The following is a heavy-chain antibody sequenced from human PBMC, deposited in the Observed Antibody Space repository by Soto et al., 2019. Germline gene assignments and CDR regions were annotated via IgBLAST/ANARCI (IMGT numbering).Heavy chain of an antibody. CDR1: GGSISSSNW. J-gene: IGHJ4*02. CDR2: IYHSGST. Sequence: SETLSLTCAVSGGSISSSNWWSWVRQPPGKGLEWIGEIYHSGSTNYNPSLKSRVTISVDKSKNQFSLKLSSVTAADTAVYYCATYDSSGYYYWSFDYWGQGTLVTVSS. CDR3: ATYDSSGYYYWSFDY. D-gene: IGHD3-22*01. V-gene: IGHV4-4*02.